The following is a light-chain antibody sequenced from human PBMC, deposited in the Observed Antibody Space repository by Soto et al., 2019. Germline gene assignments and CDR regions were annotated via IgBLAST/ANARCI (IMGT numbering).Light chain of an antibody. V-gene: IGKV1-5*01. CDR1: QSVGTW. J-gene: IGKJ1*01. CDR3: QQYNSYSGT. Sequence: DIQMTQSPSTLSASVGCRVTITCRASQSVGTWVAWYQQKPGKAPKLLIYDASSLESGVPSRFSGSGSGTEFTLTISSLQPDDFATYYCQQYNSYSGTFGQGTKVDIK. CDR2: DAS.